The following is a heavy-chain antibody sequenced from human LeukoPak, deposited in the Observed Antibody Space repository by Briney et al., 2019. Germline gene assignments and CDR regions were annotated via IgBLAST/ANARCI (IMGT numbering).Heavy chain of an antibody. V-gene: IGHV3-21*01. CDR3: ARAAGEMATIRY. CDR2: ITNSGENT. CDR1: GFTFSIYG. D-gene: IGHD5-24*01. Sequence: GGSLRLSCAASGFTFSIYGMSWVRQAPGKGLEWVSGITNSGENTYYADSVKGRFTISRDNAKNSLYLQMNSLRAEDTAVYYCARAAGEMATIRYWGQGTLVTVSS. J-gene: IGHJ4*02.